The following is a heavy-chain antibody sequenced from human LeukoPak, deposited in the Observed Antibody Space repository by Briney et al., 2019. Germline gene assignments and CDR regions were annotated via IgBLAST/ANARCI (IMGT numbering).Heavy chain of an antibody. CDR2: IRYDGSNK. CDR3: ARGNLDITIFGVVTVSKPYYFDY. J-gene: IGHJ4*02. D-gene: IGHD3-3*01. V-gene: IGHV3-30*02. Sequence: GGSLRLSCAASEFTYSSYGMHWVRQAPGEGLEWVAFIRYDGSNKYYADSVKGRFTISRDNAKNTLYLQMNSLRAEDTAVYYCARGNLDITIFGVVTVSKPYYFDYWGQGTLVTVSS. CDR1: EFTYSSYG.